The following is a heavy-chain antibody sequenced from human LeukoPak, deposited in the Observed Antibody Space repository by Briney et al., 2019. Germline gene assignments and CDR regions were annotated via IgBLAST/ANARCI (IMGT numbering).Heavy chain of an antibody. CDR3: AKAAAYNLDI. CDR1: GDSITNDIW. D-gene: IGHD5-24*01. J-gene: IGHJ6*04. CDR2: MFSRGNI. V-gene: IGHV4-4*02. Sequence: PSETLSLTCAVSGDSITNDIWWTWVRQPPGKGLQWIGEMFSRGNIHYNPSLKDRVTILLDKSKNHFSLSLRSVTAADTAVYYCAKAAAYNLDIWGKGTTVTVSS.